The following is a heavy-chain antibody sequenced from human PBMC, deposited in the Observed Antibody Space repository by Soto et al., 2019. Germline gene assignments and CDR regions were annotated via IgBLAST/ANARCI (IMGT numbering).Heavy chain of an antibody. J-gene: IGHJ5*02. D-gene: IGHD1-1*01. V-gene: IGHV1-3*01. CDR1: GYTFTSYA. CDR3: ATVVNWNFYQGWFDP. CDR2: INAGNGNT. Sequence: KKTGASVKVSCKASGYTFTSYAMHWVRQAPGQRLEWMGWINAGNGNTKYSQKFQGRVTMTEDTSTDTAYMELSSLKSEDTAVYYCATVVNWNFYQGWFDPWGQGTLVTVSS.